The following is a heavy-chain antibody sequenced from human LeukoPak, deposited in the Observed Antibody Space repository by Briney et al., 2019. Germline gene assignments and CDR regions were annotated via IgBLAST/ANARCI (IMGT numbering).Heavy chain of an antibody. J-gene: IGHJ4*02. CDR3: ARDQDSLVRGVIGY. V-gene: IGHV1-18*01. CDR1: SYTFTSYG. D-gene: IGHD3-10*01. CDR2: IGPYNGNT. Sequence: ASVKVFCKASSYTFTSYGISWVRQAPGQGLEWMGWIGPYNGNTNYAQNLQGRVTMTTDTSTSTAYMELGSLGSDDTAVYYCARDQDSLVRGVIGYWGQGTLVTVSS.